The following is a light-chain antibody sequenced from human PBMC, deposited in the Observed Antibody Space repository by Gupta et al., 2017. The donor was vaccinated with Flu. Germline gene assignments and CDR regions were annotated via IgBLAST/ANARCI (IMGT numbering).Light chain of an antibody. Sequence: QSALTQPRSVSGSPGQSVPISCTGTSSDVGGPNFVSWYQQHPGKAPKLMLYDVSKRPSGVPDRFSGSKSGNTASLTISGLQAEDEADYYCCSNAGSYTYVFGTETKVTVL. CDR2: DVS. V-gene: IGLV2-11*01. J-gene: IGLJ1*01. CDR1: SSDVGGPNF. CDR3: CSNAGSYTYV.